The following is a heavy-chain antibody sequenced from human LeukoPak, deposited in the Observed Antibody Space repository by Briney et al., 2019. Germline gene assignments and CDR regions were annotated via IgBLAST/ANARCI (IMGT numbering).Heavy chain of an antibody. CDR3: ARHLRYVNIAVAGMDC. Sequence: MTSETLSLTCTVSGGSISSSSYYWGWIRRPPGKGLEWIGTMYYSGNSYYNPSLKSRVTISVDTSKNQFSLKLSSVTAADTAVYYCARHLRYVNIAVAGMDCWGQGTLVTVSS. J-gene: IGHJ4*02. CDR1: GGSISSSSYY. D-gene: IGHD6-19*01. CDR2: MYYSGNS. V-gene: IGHV4-39*01.